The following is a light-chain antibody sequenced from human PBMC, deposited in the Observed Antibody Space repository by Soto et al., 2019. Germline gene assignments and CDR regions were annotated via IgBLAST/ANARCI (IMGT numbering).Light chain of an antibody. V-gene: IGLV2-14*01. J-gene: IGLJ3*02. CDR2: EVN. CDR1: SSDIGVYDF. CDR3: SSYTIGTLYWV. Sequence: QSAPTQPASVSGSPGQSITISCTGTSSDIGVYDFVSWYQQHPGKAPKLIIYEVNNRPSKISNRFSGSKSGSTASLTISGLQAEDEADYYCSSYTIGTLYWVFGGGTKLTVL.